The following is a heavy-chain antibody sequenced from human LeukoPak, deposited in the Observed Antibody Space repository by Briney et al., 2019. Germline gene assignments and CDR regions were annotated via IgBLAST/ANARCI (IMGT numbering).Heavy chain of an antibody. CDR3: ATSQVWLKQYYDFGY. CDR2: FDPEDGET. CDR1: GYTLTELS. J-gene: IGHJ4*02. V-gene: IGHV1-24*01. Sequence: ASVKVSCKVSGYTLTELSMHWVRQAPGKGPEWMGGFDPEDGETIYAQKFQGRVTMTEDTSTDTAYMELSSLRSEDTAVYYCATSQVWLKQYYDFGYWGQGTLVTVSS. D-gene: IGHD3-3*01.